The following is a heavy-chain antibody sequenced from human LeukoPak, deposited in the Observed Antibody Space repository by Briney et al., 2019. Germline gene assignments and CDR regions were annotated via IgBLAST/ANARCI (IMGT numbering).Heavy chain of an antibody. Sequence: GGSVRLSCAASGFTFTFYWMSWVRQAPGKGLEWVANIKQDGSDKYYVDSVKGRFTISRDNSKNSLCLQMNSLRAEDTAFYFCARHSNKYDYDSSGHYRSFDYWGQGTLVSVSS. D-gene: IGHD3-22*01. CDR2: IKQDGSDK. CDR1: GFTFTFYW. J-gene: IGHJ4*02. CDR3: ARHSNKYDYDSSGHYRSFDY. V-gene: IGHV3-7*01.